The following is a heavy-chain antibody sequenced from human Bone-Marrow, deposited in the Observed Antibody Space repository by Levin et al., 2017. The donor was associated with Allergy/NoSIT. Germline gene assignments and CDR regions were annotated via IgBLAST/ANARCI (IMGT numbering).Heavy chain of an antibody. J-gene: IGHJ4*02. CDR1: GLTFDSHG. Sequence: GESPKISCAASGLTFDSHGMNWVRQAPGKGLEWVSAISPTGSAIFYVDSVKGRFTISRDNAKNSLYLQMNSLRVEDTAVYYCARFNSGTYGFDYWGQGTLVTVSS. CDR3: ARFNSGTYGFDY. D-gene: IGHD1-26*01. CDR2: ISPTGSAI. V-gene: IGHV3-21*01.